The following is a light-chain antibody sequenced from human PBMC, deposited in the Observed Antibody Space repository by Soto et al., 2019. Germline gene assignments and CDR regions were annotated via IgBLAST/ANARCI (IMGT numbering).Light chain of an antibody. V-gene: IGKV1-5*01. Sequence: IQMTQSPSTLSASVGDRVTITCRASQSIGRWLAWYQQKPGKAPKSLIYDASNLESGVPARFSGSGSGTDIILTISSLQPDDFATYYCQQYSGYLYTFGQGTKLEIK. CDR2: DAS. CDR1: QSIGRW. J-gene: IGKJ2*01. CDR3: QQYSGYLYT.